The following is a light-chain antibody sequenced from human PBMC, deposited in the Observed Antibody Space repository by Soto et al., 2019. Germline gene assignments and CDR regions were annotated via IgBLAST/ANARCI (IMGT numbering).Light chain of an antibody. Sequence: QSALTQPPSASGSPGQSVIISCTGTGSDVGGYNYVSWYQHHPGKAPKLMLYEVSTRPSGVPDRFSGSKSGNTASLTVSGLQAEDEADYYCSSYAGSNIYVVFGGGTKLTVL. J-gene: IGLJ2*01. V-gene: IGLV2-8*01. CDR1: GSDVGGYNY. CDR2: EVS. CDR3: SSYAGSNIYVV.